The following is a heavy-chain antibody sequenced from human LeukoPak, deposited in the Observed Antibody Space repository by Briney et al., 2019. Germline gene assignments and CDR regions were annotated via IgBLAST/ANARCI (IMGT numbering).Heavy chain of an antibody. D-gene: IGHD3-22*01. J-gene: IGHJ4*02. CDR1: GFTFSSYA. Sequence: GGSLRLSCAASGFTFSSYAMHWVRQAPGKGLEWVAVISYDGSNKYYADSVKGRFTISSDNSKNTLYLQMNSLRAEDTAVYYCARGSNYYDSSGYRYYFDYWGQGTLVTVSS. CDR3: ARGSNYYDSSGYRYYFDY. V-gene: IGHV3-30-3*01. CDR2: ISYDGSNK.